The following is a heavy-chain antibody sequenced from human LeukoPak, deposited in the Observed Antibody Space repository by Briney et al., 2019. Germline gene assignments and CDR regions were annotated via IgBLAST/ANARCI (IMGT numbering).Heavy chain of an antibody. D-gene: IGHD3-10*01. CDR2: INHSGST. CDR3: ARGVPYGSGSYYYYYYYYMDV. Sequence: SETLSLTCAVYGGSFSGYYWSWIRQPPGKGLEWIGEINHSGSTNYNPSLKSRVTISVDTSKNQFSLKLSSVTAADTAVYYCARGVPYGSGSYYYYYYYYMDVWGKGTTVTISS. CDR1: GGSFSGYY. J-gene: IGHJ6*03. V-gene: IGHV4-34*01.